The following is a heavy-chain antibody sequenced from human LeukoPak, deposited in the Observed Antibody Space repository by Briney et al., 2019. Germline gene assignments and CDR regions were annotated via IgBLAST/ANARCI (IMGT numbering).Heavy chain of an antibody. CDR2: ISGSGGST. CDR3: AKDHVLAPWTPFDY. Sequence: PGGSLRLSCAASGFTFSSYAMSWVRQAPGKGLGWVSAISGSGGSTYYADSVKGRFTISRDNSKNTLYLQMNSLRAEDTAVYYCAKDHVLAPWTPFDYWGQGTLVTVSS. J-gene: IGHJ4*02. D-gene: IGHD3-10*02. V-gene: IGHV3-23*01. CDR1: GFTFSSYA.